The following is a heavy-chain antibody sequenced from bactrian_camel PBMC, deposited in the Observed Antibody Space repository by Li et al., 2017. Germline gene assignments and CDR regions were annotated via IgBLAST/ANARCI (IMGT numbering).Heavy chain of an antibody. V-gene: IGHV3-2*01. CDR1: GFTFSAYY. D-gene: IGHD3*01. CDR3: AASGTYPLYPLQDREYKY. CDR2: IYSDGSNT. Sequence: VQLVESGGGLVQPGGSLRLSCAASGFTFSAYYMSWVRQTPGKGLEWVSSIYSDGSNTYYADSVKGRFTISQDHAKNTAYLKMNSLKAEDTAMYYCAASGTYPLYPLQDREYKYWGQGTQVTVS. J-gene: IGHJ4*01.